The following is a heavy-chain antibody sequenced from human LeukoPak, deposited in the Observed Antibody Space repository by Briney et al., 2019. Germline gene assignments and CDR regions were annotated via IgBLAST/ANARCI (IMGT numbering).Heavy chain of an antibody. Sequence: AGGSLRLSCAASGITFSSHAMHWVCQAPGKGLEWVAVISYDGSIKFYADSVKGRFTISRDNSKNTLYLQMNSLRAEDTAVYYCAKTKATPYYYGMDVWGQGTTVTASS. CDR1: GITFSSHA. D-gene: IGHD2-15*01. V-gene: IGHV3-30-3*02. CDR2: ISYDGSIK. J-gene: IGHJ6*02. CDR3: AKTKATPYYYGMDV.